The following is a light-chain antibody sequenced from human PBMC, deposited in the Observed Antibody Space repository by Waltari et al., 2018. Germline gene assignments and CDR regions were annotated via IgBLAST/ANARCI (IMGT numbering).Light chain of an antibody. V-gene: IGLV2-23*01. CDR2: EAT. CDR1: RSDIGAYNF. CDR3: CSYVGGSRVL. J-gene: IGLJ2*01. Sequence: LTQPASVSGSPGQSITISCTGTRSDIGAYNFVSWFQQLPGQAPRLLISEATKRPSGVSYRFSGSKSGNTASLSISDLQAEDEADYSCCSYVGGSRVLFGGGTKLTV.